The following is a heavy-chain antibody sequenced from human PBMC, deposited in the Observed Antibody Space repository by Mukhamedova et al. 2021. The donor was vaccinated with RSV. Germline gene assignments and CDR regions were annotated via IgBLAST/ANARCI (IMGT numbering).Heavy chain of an antibody. J-gene: IGHJ4*02. V-gene: IGHV2-5*01. CDR3: AHRTRVEYCSGDNCYVFDY. D-gene: IGHD2-15*01. Sequence: RYSPSLKSRLTITKDTSKNQVVLTMTNMDPEDTATYYCAHRTRVEYCSGDNCYVFDYWGQGTLVTVSS.